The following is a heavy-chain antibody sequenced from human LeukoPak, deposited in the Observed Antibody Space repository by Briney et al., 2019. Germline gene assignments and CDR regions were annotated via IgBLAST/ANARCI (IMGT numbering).Heavy chain of an antibody. D-gene: IGHD6-13*01. CDR3: ARGPAASGYFDY. J-gene: IGHJ4*02. Sequence: SETLSLTCSVSGGSISSHYWSWLRQPAGKGLEWIGHIYSDGSVNYNPSVKSRVTMSVDTSKNQFSLKLYFVTAADTAVFYCARGPAASGYFDYWDPGTLVTVSS. V-gene: IGHV4-4*07. CDR1: GGSISSHY. CDR2: IYSDGSV.